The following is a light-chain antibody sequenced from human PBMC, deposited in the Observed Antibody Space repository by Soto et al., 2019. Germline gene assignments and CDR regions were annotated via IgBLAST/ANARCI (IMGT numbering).Light chain of an antibody. Sequence: QSALTQPASVSGSPGQSITISCTGTSSDVGTYNYVSWYQQHAGKVPKLMIYDVSNRPSGVSDRFSGSKSGNTASLTISGLQAEDEADYYCSSYAGTNNFVFGTGTKLTVL. CDR1: SSDVGTYNY. CDR3: SSYAGTNNFV. J-gene: IGLJ1*01. V-gene: IGLV2-14*01. CDR2: DVS.